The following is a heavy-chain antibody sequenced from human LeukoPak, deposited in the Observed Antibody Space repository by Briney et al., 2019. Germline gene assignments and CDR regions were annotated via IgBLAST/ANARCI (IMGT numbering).Heavy chain of an antibody. D-gene: IGHD6-19*01. J-gene: IGHJ4*02. CDR2: IKQDGSEK. Sequence: WVRQXXXXXLEWVANIKQDGSEKYYVDSVKGRFTISRDNAKNSLYLQMNSLRAEDTAVYYCARDEGGCFDYWGQGTLVTVSS. V-gene: IGHV3-7*01. CDR3: ARDEGGCFDY.